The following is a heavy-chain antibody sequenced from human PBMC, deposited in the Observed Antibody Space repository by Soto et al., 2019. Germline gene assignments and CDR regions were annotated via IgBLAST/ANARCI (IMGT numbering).Heavy chain of an antibody. J-gene: IGHJ1*01. CDR2: IEYSGDT. CDR1: GGSFGSGGYY. D-gene: IGHD3-3*01. V-gene: IGHV4-31*03. CDR3: ARVSEWLIPL. Sequence: QVQLQASGPGLVKPSETLSLTCTVSGGSFGSGGYYWTWVRQRPGKGLEWVGCIEYSGDTYYNPSLKSRVSLSVDKSKNQFSLKLTSVSVADTAVYYCARVSEWLIPLWGQGTLVSVSS.